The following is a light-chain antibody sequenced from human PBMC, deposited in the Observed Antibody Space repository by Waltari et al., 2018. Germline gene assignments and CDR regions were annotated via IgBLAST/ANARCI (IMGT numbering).Light chain of an antibody. CDR1: QSISSY. CDR3: QQYGSWYI. Sequence: DIVMTQSPDSLFASVGDSVTITCRVSQSISSYLHLYQQKPGKAPTLLIYGASSRVTGIPDRFCGSGSGTDFTLTISRLEPEDFAVYYCQQYGSWYIFGQGTKLEIK. J-gene: IGKJ2*01. CDR2: GAS. V-gene: IGKV1-39*01.